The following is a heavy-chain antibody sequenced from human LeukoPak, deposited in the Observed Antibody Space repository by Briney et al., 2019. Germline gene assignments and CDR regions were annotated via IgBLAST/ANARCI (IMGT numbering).Heavy chain of an antibody. V-gene: IGHV1-18*04. Sequence: ASVKVSCKASGYTFTIYGISWVRQAPGQGLEWMGWISAYNGNTNYAQKLQGRVTMTTDTSTSTAYMELRSLRSDDTAVYYCARDKYQLRRFFVGASDIWGQGTMVTVSS. CDR2: ISAYNGNT. CDR1: GYTFTIYG. CDR3: ARDKYQLRRFFVGASDI. J-gene: IGHJ3*02. D-gene: IGHD2-2*01.